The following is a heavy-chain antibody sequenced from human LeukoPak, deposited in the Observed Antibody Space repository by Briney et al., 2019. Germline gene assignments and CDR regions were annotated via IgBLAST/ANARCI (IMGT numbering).Heavy chain of an antibody. J-gene: IGHJ4*02. V-gene: IGHV1-18*01. Sequence: ASVKVSCKASGYTFTSFGISWVRQAPGQGLEWMGWISNYNGNTIYAQKLQGRVTMTTDTSTSTASMELRSLRSDDTALYYCARDGRVGGDFDYWGQGTLVTVSS. D-gene: IGHD1-26*01. CDR1: GYTFTSFG. CDR2: ISNYNGNT. CDR3: ARDGRVGGDFDY.